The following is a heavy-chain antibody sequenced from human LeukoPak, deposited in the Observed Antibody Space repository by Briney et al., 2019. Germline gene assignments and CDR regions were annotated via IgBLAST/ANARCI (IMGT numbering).Heavy chain of an antibody. V-gene: IGHV3-48*03. D-gene: IGHD6-19*01. Sequence: GGSLRLSCEDSGFTFRSYEMNWVRQAPGKGLEWIAYLSSSGSAFSYADSVKGRFTIARDNAKNSVYLEMNSLRAEDTAVYYCARAPSSSGWYLGWFDPWGQGTLVTVSS. CDR3: ARAPSSSGWYLGWFDP. J-gene: IGHJ5*02. CDR2: LSSSGSAF. CDR1: GFTFRSYE.